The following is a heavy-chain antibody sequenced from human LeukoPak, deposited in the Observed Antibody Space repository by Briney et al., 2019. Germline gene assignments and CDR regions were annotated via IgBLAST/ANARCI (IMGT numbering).Heavy chain of an antibody. J-gene: IGHJ5*02. Sequence: SETLSLTCVVSGYSVSSNSYWAWIRQSPGKGLEWIGSIHHGGNTYYNPSLMSRVSMSIDMSKNQCSLNLNSVTAADTAVFYCARDGTGSWYANNWFDPWGQGTLVTISS. V-gene: IGHV4-38-2*02. CDR3: ARDGTGSWYANNWFDP. D-gene: IGHD6-13*01. CDR2: IHHGGNT. CDR1: GYSVSSNSY.